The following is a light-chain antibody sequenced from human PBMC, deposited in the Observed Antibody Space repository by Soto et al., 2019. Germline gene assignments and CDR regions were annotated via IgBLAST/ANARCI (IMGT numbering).Light chain of an antibody. J-gene: IGKJ4*01. V-gene: IGKV2-28*01. CDR3: MQSLQTPLT. CDR1: QNLPHSNGYNY. Sequence: DIVMTQSPLSLPVTPGEPASISCRSSQNLPHSNGYNYLDWYLQKPGQSPQLLIFLGSNRASGVPDRFSGSGSGTDFTLKISRVEAEDVGVYYCMQSLQTPLTFGGGTKVESK. CDR2: LGS.